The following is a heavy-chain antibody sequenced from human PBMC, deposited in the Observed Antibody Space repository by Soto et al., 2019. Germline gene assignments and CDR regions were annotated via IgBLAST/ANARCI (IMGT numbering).Heavy chain of an antibody. V-gene: IGHV4-59*08. CDR3: ARLRYGYGVSYNDY. CDR1: GGSISSYY. CDR2: IYYSGST. J-gene: IGHJ4*02. Sequence: SETLSLTCTVSGGSISSYYWSWIRQPPGKGLEWIGYIYYSGSTNYNPSLTSRVTISVDTSKNQFSLKLSSVTAADTAVYYCARLRYGYGVSYNDYWSQGTLVTVSS. D-gene: IGHD5-18*01.